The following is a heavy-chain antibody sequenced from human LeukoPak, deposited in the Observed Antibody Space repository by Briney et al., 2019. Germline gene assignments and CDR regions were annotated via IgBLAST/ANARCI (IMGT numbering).Heavy chain of an antibody. CDR3: TTENWLAFDY. CDR1: IFTFSDAW. CDR2: IKSKTDGGTT. D-gene: IGHD6-19*01. Sequence: GGSLRLSCAASIFTFSDAWMSWVRQAPGKGLEWVGRIKSKTDGGTTDYAAPVKGRFTISREDSKNTLYLQMNSLKTEDTAVYYCTTENWLAFDYWGQGTLVTVSS. V-gene: IGHV3-15*01. J-gene: IGHJ4*02.